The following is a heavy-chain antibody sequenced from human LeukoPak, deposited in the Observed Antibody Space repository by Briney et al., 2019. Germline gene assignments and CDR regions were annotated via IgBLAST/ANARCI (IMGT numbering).Heavy chain of an antibody. J-gene: IGHJ4*02. CDR2: IYYSGST. V-gene: IGHV4-59*01. CDR3: ARVAAAGTGLGY. Sequence: SETLSLTCTVSGGSISSYYWSWIRQPPGKGLEWIGYIYYSGSTNYNPSLKSRVTISVDTSKNQFSLKLSSVTAADTAVYYCARVAAAGTGLGYWGQGTLVTVSS. D-gene: IGHD6-13*01. CDR1: GGSISSYY.